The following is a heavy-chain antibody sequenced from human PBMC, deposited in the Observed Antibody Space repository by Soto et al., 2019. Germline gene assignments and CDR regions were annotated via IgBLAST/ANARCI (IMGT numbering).Heavy chain of an antibody. D-gene: IGHD6-19*01. CDR3: ARGVAVAGLYYYYGMDV. Sequence: QVQLVQSGAEVKKPGSSVKVSCKASGGTFSSYAISWVRQAPGQGLEWMGGIIPIFGTANYAQKFQGRVTITADESPSTAYMELSRLRSEDTAVYYCARGVAVAGLYYYYGMDVWGQGTTVTVSS. J-gene: IGHJ6*02. V-gene: IGHV1-69*01. CDR2: IIPIFGTA. CDR1: GGTFSSYA.